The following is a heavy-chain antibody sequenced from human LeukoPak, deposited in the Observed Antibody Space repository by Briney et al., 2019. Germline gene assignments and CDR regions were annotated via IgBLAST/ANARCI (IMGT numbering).Heavy chain of an antibody. J-gene: IGHJ4*02. V-gene: IGHV4-59*01. D-gene: IGHD3-9*01. Sequence: PSETLSLTCPVSGGSISSYYWSWIRQPPGKGLEWIGYIYYSGSTNYNPSLKSRVTISVDTSKNQFSLKLSSVTAADTAVYYCARVGLLDDILTGRFDYWGQGTLVTVSS. CDR1: GGSISSYY. CDR2: IYYSGST. CDR3: ARVGLLDDILTGRFDY.